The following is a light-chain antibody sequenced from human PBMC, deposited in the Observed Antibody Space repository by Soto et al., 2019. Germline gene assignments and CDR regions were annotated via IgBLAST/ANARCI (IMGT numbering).Light chain of an antibody. Sequence: QSVLTQPPSVSGAPGQRVTISCTGSSSNIGAGYDVHWYQQLPGTAPKLLIYGNSNRPSGVPDRFSGSKSGTSASLAITGLKAEDEADYYSQSYDSSLSGVVFVGGTKLTVL. J-gene: IGLJ2*01. V-gene: IGLV1-40*01. CDR2: GNS. CDR1: SSNIGAGYD. CDR3: QSYDSSLSGVV.